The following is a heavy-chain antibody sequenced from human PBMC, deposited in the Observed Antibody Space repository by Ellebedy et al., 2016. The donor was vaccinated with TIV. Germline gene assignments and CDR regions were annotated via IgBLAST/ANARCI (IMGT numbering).Heavy chain of an antibody. J-gene: IGHJ6*02. Sequence: ASVKVSCKASGYTFTSYYMHWVRQAPGQGLEWMGIINPSGGSTSYAQKFQGRVTITADESTSTAYMELSSLRSEDTAVYYCARDLPGKREYSYGQNHYYYYYGMDVWGQGTTVTVSS. D-gene: IGHD5-18*01. CDR2: INPSGGST. CDR1: GYTFTSYY. CDR3: ARDLPGKREYSYGQNHYYYYYGMDV. V-gene: IGHV1-46*01.